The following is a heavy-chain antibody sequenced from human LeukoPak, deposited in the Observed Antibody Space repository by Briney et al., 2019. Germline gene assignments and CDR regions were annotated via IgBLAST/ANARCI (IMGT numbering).Heavy chain of an antibody. J-gene: IGHJ5*02. Sequence: SETLSLTCTVSGYSISSGYYWGWIRQPPGKGLEWIGSIYHSGSTYYNPSLKSRVTISVDTSKNQFSLKLSSVTAADTAVYYCARSYYGDYEGNWFDPWGQGTLVTVSS. D-gene: IGHD4-17*01. V-gene: IGHV4-38-2*02. CDR1: GYSISSGYY. CDR2: IYHSGST. CDR3: ARSYYGDYEGNWFDP.